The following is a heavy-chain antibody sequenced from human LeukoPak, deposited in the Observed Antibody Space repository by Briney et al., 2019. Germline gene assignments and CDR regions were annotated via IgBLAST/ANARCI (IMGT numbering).Heavy chain of an antibody. CDR3: ARQGGGWFDP. J-gene: IGHJ5*02. V-gene: IGHV4-34*01. CDR1: GGSFSGYY. D-gene: IGHD3-16*01. CDR2: IYYSGST. Sequence: PSETLSLTCAVYGGSFSGYYWSWIRQPPGKGLEWIGSIYYSGSTYYNPSLKSRVTISVDTSKNQFSLKLSSVTAADTAVYYCARQGGGWFDPWGQGTLVTVSS.